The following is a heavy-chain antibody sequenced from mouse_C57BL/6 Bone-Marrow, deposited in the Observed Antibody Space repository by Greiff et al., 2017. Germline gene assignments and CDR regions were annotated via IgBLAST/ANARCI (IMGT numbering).Heavy chain of an antibody. V-gene: IGHV1-59*01. CDR3: ARSYYYGSSWIY. J-gene: IGHJ2*01. CDR1: GYTFTSYW. D-gene: IGHD1-1*01. CDR2: IDPSASYP. Sequence: QVQLQQPGAELVRPGTSVKLSCKASGYTFTSYWMHWVKQRPGQGLEWIGVIDPSASYPNSNQKFKGKATLTVDTSSSTAYMQLSSLTSEDSAVYYCARSYYYGSSWIYWGQGTTLTVSS.